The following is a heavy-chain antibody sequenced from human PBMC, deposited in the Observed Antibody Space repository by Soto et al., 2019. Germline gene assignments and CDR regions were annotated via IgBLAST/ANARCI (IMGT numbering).Heavy chain of an antibody. V-gene: IGHV1-8*01. CDR1: GYTFTSYD. Sequence: ASVKVSCKASGYTFTSYDINWVRQATGQGLEWMGWMNPNSGNTGYAQKFQGRVTMTRNTSISTAYMELNSLRSEDTAVYYCASRADSSGFDAFDIWGQGTMVTVSS. D-gene: IGHD6-19*01. J-gene: IGHJ3*02. CDR2: MNPNSGNT. CDR3: ASRADSSGFDAFDI.